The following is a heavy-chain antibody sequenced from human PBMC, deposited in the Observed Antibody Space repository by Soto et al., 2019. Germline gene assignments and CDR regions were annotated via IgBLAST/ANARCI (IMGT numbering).Heavy chain of an antibody. CDR3: AIVHYYPNNIYYMAV. CDR1: GGSISSGGYY. D-gene: IGHD3-22*01. J-gene: IGHJ6*03. Sequence: SETLSLTCTVSGGSISSGGYYWSWLRQHPGKGLEWIGYIYYSGSTYYNPSLKSRVTISVDTSKNQFSLKLSSVTAADTAVYYCAIVHYYPNNIYYMAVWGKGTTVTVS. CDR2: IYYSGST. V-gene: IGHV4-31*03.